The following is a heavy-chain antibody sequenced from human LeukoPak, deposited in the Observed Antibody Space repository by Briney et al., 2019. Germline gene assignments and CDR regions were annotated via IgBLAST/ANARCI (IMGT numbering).Heavy chain of an antibody. CDR2: ISSSSSYI. CDR1: GFTFSSYS. V-gene: IGHV3-21*01. CDR3: ASATRDGYNLS. Sequence: GSLRLSCAASGFTFSSYSMNWVRQAPGKGLEWVSTISSSSSYIYYADSVKGRFTISRDNAKNSLYLQMNSLRAEDTAVYYCASATRDGYNLSWGQGTLVTVSS. D-gene: IGHD5-24*01. J-gene: IGHJ5*02.